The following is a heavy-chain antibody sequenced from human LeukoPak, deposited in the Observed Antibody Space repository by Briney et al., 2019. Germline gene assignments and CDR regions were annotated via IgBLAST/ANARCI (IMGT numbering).Heavy chain of an antibody. CDR1: GGSFSGYY. CDR2: INHSGST. J-gene: IGHJ4*02. CDR3: ARGETSHRH. Sequence: SETLSLTCAVYGGSFSGYYWSWIRQPPGKGLEWIGEINHSGSTNYNPSLKSRVTISVDTSKNQFSLKLSSVTAADTAVYYCARGETSHRHWGQGTLLTVSS. V-gene: IGHV4-34*01.